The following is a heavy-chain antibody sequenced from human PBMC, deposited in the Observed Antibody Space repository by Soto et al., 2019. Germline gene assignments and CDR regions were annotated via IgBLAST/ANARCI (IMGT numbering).Heavy chain of an antibody. CDR2: ISSSSSYI. CDR3: ARDRGSGEATVTTDWFDP. J-gene: IGHJ5*02. D-gene: IGHD4-17*01. V-gene: IGHV3-21*01. CDR1: GFTFSSYS. Sequence: EVQLVESGGGLVQPGGSLRLSCAASGFTFSSYSMNWVRQAPGKGLEWVSSISSSSSYIYYADSVKGRFTISRDNAKNSLYLQMNSLRAEDTAVYYCARDRGSGEATVTTDWFDPWGQGTLVTVSS.